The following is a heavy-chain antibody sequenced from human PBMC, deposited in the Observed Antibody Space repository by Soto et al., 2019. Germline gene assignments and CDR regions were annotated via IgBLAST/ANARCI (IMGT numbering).Heavy chain of an antibody. Sequence: GASVKVSCKASGGTFSSYTISWVRQAPGQGLEWMGRIIPILGIANYAQKFQGRVTITADKSTSTAYMELSSLRSEDTAVYYCARDTIVVVVAATEPRYYYGMDVWGQGTTVTVSS. CDR1: GGTFSSYT. J-gene: IGHJ6*02. D-gene: IGHD2-15*01. CDR2: IIPILGIA. CDR3: ARDTIVVVVAATEPRYYYGMDV. V-gene: IGHV1-69*04.